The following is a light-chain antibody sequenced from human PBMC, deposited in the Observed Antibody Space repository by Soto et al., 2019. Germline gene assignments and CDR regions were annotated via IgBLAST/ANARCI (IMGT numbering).Light chain of an antibody. Sequence: DMQMTQSLSSLLASVGDRVTITCRASQGISSYLNWYQQKPGKAPKLLIYAASSLQSGVPSRFSGSGSGTDVTLTISSLQPEDFAAYYCQQSYSTPRTFGQGTKVEIK. CDR1: QGISSY. V-gene: IGKV1-39*01. J-gene: IGKJ1*01. CDR3: QQSYSTPRT. CDR2: AAS.